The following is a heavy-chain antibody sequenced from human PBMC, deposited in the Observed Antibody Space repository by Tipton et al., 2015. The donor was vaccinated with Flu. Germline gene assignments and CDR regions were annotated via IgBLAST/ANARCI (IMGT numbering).Heavy chain of an antibody. V-gene: IGHV3-48*04. CDR2: ISSSSGSII. D-gene: IGHD1-26*01. CDR1: GFTFSSYS. J-gene: IGHJ4*02. CDR3: ARCGTSSYYFDF. Sequence: SLRLSCAASGFTFSSYSINWVRQAPGKGLEWVSYISSSSGSIIYYADSVKGRFTISRDNAKNSVYLQMNSLRAEDTAIYYCARCGTSSYYFDFWGQGSRVTVSS.